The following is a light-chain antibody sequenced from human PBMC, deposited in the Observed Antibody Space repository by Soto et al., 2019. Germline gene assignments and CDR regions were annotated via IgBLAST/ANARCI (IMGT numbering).Light chain of an antibody. V-gene: IGLV1-47*01. Sequence: QSVLTQPPSASGTPGRRVTISCSGSSSNIGSNYVYWYQQLPGTAPKLLIYRNNQRPSGVPDRFSGSKSGTSASLAISGLLSEDDADYYCAAWDDSLSGVVFGGGTKLTVL. CDR3: AAWDDSLSGVV. CDR2: RNN. J-gene: IGLJ2*01. CDR1: SSNIGSNY.